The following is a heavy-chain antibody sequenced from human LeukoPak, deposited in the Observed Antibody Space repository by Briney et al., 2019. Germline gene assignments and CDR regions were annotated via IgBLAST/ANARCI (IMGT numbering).Heavy chain of an antibody. CDR3: ARFMVRGVGGT. CDR2: INPNSGGT. D-gene: IGHD3-10*01. CDR1: GYSFTTYW. Sequence: GESLQISCQASGYSFTTYWIAWVRQLPGKGLEWMGWINPNSGGTNYAQKFQGRVTMTRDTSISTAYMELSRLRSDDTAVYYCARFMVRGVGGTWGQGTMVTVSS. V-gene: IGHV1-2*02. J-gene: IGHJ3*01.